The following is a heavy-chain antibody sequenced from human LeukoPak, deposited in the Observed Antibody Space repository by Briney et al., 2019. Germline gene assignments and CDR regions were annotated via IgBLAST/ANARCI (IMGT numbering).Heavy chain of an antibody. CDR3: ARTSGYLLH. D-gene: IGHD3-22*01. CDR1: GFTFRTYA. CDR2: ISASGGST. V-gene: IGHV3-23*01. Sequence: GGSLRLSCGASGFTFRTYAMSWVRQAPGKGLDWVSAISASGGSTLNADSVKGRFTISRDNSKNTLYLQMNSLRAEDTAIYYCARTSGYLLHWGQGTLVTVSS. J-gene: IGHJ4*02.